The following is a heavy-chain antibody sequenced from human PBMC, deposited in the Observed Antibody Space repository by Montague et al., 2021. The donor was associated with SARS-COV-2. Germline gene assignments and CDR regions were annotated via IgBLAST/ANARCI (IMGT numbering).Heavy chain of an antibody. CDR1: GGSISSSSYY. CDR2: NYYSGST. V-gene: IGHV4-39*01. CDR3: ASGFYSRQRGYGMEV. J-gene: IGHJ6*02. D-gene: IGHD4-11*01. Sequence: SETLSLTCTVSGGSISSSSYYWGRIRQPPGKGLEWIGCNYYSGSTYHNPSLKSPVTISVDTSKNQFSLKLSSVTAADTAVCYCASGFYSRQRGYGMEVWGQGTTVTVSS.